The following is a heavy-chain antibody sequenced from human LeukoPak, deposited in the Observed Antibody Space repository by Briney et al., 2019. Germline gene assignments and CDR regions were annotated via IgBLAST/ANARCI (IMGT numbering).Heavy chain of an antibody. D-gene: IGHD5-12*01. CDR2: ISYDGSNK. CDR3: ARDFGIVATIHFDY. V-gene: IGHV3-30-3*01. CDR1: GFTFSSYA. J-gene: IGHJ4*02. Sequence: RSLRLSCAASGFTFSSYAMHWVRQAPGKGLEWVAVISYDGSNKYYADSVKGRFTISRDNSKNTLYLQMNSLRAEDTAVYYCARDFGIVATIHFDYWGQGTLVTVSS.